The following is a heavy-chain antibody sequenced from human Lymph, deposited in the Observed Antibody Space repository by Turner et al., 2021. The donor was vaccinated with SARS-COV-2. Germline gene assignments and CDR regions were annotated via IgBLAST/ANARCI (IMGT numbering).Heavy chain of an antibody. CDR1: GYTLTGYY. V-gene: IGHV1-2*02. CDR2: IHPNRCGN. Sequence: QVQLVQSGAEVKKPGASVKVSCKASGYTLTGYYMHWVRQAPGQGLEWMGWIHPNRCGNNYAQKFQGRVTMTRDTSISTAYMDLSRLRSDDTAMYYCARSRDLQSMVRGVDPFDYWGQGTLVTVSS. D-gene: IGHD3-10*01. CDR3: ARSRDLQSMVRGVDPFDY. J-gene: IGHJ4*02.